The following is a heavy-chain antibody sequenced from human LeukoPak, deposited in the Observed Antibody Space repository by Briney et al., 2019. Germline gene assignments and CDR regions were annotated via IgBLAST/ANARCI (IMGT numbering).Heavy chain of an antibody. V-gene: IGHV3-7*01. CDR3: AKASTARGGDDL. Sequence: GGSLRLSCAASGFTFSSYWMSWVRQAPGKGLEGVANVKHDGSEKYYGDSVKGRFTISRDNAKNSLYLQMNSLRAEDTAVYYCAKASTARGGDDLWGQGTLVTVSS. CDR1: GFTFSSYW. D-gene: IGHD3-16*01. CDR2: VKHDGSEK. J-gene: IGHJ5*02.